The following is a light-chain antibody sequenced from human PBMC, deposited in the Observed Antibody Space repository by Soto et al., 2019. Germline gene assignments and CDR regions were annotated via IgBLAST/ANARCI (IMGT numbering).Light chain of an antibody. Sequence: EIVLTQSPGTLSLSPGERATLSCRASQSVSSSYLAWYQQKPGQAPRLLIYGASSRATGIPDRFSGSGSGTDFTRTSIVLEKGVVAVYYDLYYSSSSVTLGRGTQLDIK. V-gene: IGKV3-20*01. CDR2: GAS. CDR3: LYYSSSSVT. CDR1: QSVSSSY. J-gene: IGKJ5*01.